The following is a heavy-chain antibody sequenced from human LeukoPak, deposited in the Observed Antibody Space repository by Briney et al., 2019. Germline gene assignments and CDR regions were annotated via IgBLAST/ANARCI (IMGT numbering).Heavy chain of an antibody. V-gene: IGHV3-23*01. Sequence: GGSLRLSCAASGFTFSSYALSWVRQTPGNGLEWVSAISGSGGSTYYADSVKGRFTISRDNSKNTLYLQMISLRAADTAVYYCARGVDGYNWGFDSWGQGTLVTVSS. J-gene: IGHJ4*02. CDR1: GFTFSSYA. CDR3: ARGVDGYNWGFDS. CDR2: ISGSGGST. D-gene: IGHD5-24*01.